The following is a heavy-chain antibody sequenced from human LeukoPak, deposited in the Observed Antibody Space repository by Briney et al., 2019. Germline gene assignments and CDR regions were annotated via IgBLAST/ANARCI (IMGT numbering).Heavy chain of an antibody. J-gene: IGHJ3*02. CDR3: AKGFYDNSASGVFDI. V-gene: IGHV3-23*01. D-gene: IGHD3-22*01. CDR2: ISASGGST. CDR1: GFTLSSFA. Sequence: PGGSLRLSCAASGFTLSSFATSWVRQAPGKGLEWGSRISASGGSTYYADSVKGRFTISRDNSKNTLYLQMNSLRAEDTAVYYCAKGFYDNSASGVFDIWGQGTMVTVSS.